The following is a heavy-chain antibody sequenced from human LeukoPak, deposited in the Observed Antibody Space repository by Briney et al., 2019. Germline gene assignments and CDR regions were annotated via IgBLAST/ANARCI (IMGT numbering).Heavy chain of an antibody. V-gene: IGHV3-21*01. CDR2: ISSVSTYI. Sequence: GGSLRLSCPASGFTFSDYPMHWVRQAPGRGLEWVASISSVSTYIFHADSVKGRFTISRDNAKNSVYLQMNSLRAEDTAVYYCARGLDYYGSGNYQGYWGQGTLVTVSS. D-gene: IGHD3-10*01. J-gene: IGHJ4*02. CDR1: GFTFSDYP. CDR3: ARGLDYYGSGNYQGY.